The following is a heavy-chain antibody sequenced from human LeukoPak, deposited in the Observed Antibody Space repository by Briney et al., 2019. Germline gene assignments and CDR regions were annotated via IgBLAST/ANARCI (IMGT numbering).Heavy chain of an antibody. D-gene: IGHD6-19*01. J-gene: IGHJ5*02. Sequence: ASVKVSCKASGYTFSNYGISWVRQAPGQGLEWMGWISAYNGHTSYAQKLQGRVTKTTDTSTNTAYMELRSLRSDDTAVYYCARDYPVAGGEDCFDPWGQGTLVTVSS. CDR3: ARDYPVAGGEDCFDP. CDR2: ISAYNGHT. CDR1: GYTFSNYG. V-gene: IGHV1-18*01.